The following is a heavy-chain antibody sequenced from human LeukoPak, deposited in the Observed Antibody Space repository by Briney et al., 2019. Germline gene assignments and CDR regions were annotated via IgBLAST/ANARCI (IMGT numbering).Heavy chain of an antibody. CDR1: GFTFSSYG. V-gene: IGHV3-30*02. D-gene: IGHD4-23*01. CDR3: AKVAHGGNSAFVIFDY. Sequence: GGSLRLSCAASGFTFSSYGMHWVRQAPGKGLEWVAFIRYDGSNKYYADSVKGRFTISRDNSKNTLYLQMNSLRAEDTAVYYCAKVAHGGNSAFVIFDYWGQGTLVTVSS. J-gene: IGHJ4*02. CDR2: IRYDGSNK.